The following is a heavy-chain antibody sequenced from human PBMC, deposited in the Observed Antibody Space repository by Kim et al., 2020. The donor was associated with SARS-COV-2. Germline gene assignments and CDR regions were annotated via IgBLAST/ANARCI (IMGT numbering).Heavy chain of an antibody. CDR1: GGSISSSSYY. D-gene: IGHD1-1*01. J-gene: IGHJ6*02. V-gene: IGHV4-39*02. CDR2: IYYSGST. CDR3: AGEQTGTDRYYYYYGMDV. Sequence: SETLSLTCTVSGGSISSSSYYWGWIRQPPGKGLEWIGSIYYSGSTYYNPSLKSRVTISVDTSKNQFSLKLSSVTATDTAVYYCAGEQTGTDRYYYYYGMDVWGQGTTVTVSS.